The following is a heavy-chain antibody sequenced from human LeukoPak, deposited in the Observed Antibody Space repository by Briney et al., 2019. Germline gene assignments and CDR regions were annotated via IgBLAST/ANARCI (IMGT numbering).Heavy chain of an antibody. CDR1: GFSVSVYY. J-gene: IGHJ4*02. V-gene: IGHV3-53*01. D-gene: IGHD3-10*01. Sequence: QPGGSLRLSCAVSGFSVSVYYMTWVRPAPGKGLEWVSVIYSDRTTYYADSLKVRFIISKDTSKNTVYLQMNSLRAEDTAVYYCARVRSGSFDYWGQGTLVTVSS. CDR3: ARVRSGSFDY. CDR2: IYSDRTT.